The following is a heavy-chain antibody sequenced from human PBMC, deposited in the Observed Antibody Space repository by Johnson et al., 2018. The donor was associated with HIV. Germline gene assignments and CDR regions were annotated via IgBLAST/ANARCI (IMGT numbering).Heavy chain of an antibody. Sequence: QVQLVESGGGVVQPGRSLRLSCAASGFTFSSYAMHWVRQAPGKGLEWVAVISYDGSNKYYADSVKGRFTISRDNSKNTLYLQMNSLRAEDTAVYYCAKVREGYNSVGVAFDIWGQGTMVTVSS. CDR1: GFTFSSYA. CDR3: AKVREGYNSVGVAFDI. V-gene: IGHV3-30*04. J-gene: IGHJ3*02. CDR2: ISYDGSNK. D-gene: IGHD5-24*01.